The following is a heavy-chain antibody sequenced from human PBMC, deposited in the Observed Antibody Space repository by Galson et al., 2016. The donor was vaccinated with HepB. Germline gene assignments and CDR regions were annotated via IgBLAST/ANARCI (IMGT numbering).Heavy chain of an antibody. J-gene: IGHJ4*02. CDR1: GFTFSTYA. V-gene: IGHV3-NL1*01. CDR2: IYNGGNT. CDR3: AKGGPRGEFDH. Sequence: SLRLSCAASGFTFSTYAMHWVRQAPGKGLEWVSVIYNGGNTYYADSVKGRFTISRGNSKNTLYLQMNSLRAEDTAVYYCAKGGPRGEFDHWGQGTLVTVSS. D-gene: IGHD3-16*01.